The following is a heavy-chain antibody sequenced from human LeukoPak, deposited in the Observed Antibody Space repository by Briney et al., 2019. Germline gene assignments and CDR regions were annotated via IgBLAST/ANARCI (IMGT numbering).Heavy chain of an antibody. V-gene: IGHV3-11*01. CDR2: ISSSGSTI. Sequence: GGSLRLSCAASGFTFSDYYMSWIRQAPGKGLEWVSYISSSGSTIYYADSVKDRFTISRDNAKNSLYLQMNSLRAEDTAVYYCARDGGPGYYYYMDVWGKGTTVTVSS. J-gene: IGHJ6*03. CDR3: ARDGGPGYYYYMDV. D-gene: IGHD3-3*01. CDR1: GFTFSDYY.